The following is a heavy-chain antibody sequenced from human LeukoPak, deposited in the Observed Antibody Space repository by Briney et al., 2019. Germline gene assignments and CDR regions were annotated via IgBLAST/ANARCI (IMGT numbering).Heavy chain of an antibody. V-gene: IGHV4-59*08. CDR1: GGSISSYY. CDR3: ARLEYGDWYFDL. D-gene: IGHD4-17*01. J-gene: IGHJ2*01. Sequence: SETLSLTCTVSGGSISSYYWSWIRQPPGKGLEWIGYIYYSGSTNYNPSLKSRVTISVDTSKNQFSLKLSSVTAADTAVYYCARLEYGDWYFDLWGRGTLVTVSS. CDR2: IYYSGST.